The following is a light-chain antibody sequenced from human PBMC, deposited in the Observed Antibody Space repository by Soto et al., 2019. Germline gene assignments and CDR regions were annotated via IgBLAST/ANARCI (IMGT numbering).Light chain of an antibody. CDR2: GAF. J-gene: IGKJ1*01. V-gene: IGKV3-20*01. CDR1: QSISTSS. Sequence: EIVLQQCAGTVLLSPGKRASLNCRASQSISTSSLAWYRQKPGQAPRLLIYGAFNRATGIPDRFSGGGSGTDFTLTITRLEPEDFAVYYCQYSANLPQTFAQGTKVDI. CDR3: QYSANLPQT.